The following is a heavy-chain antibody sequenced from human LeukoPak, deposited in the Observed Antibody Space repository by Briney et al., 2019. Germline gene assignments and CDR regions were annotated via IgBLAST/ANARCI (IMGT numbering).Heavy chain of an antibody. CDR1: GFTFSGYA. CDR2: ISNSGGST. CDR3: AKVGYGDCARFDY. V-gene: IGHV3-23*01. Sequence: GGSLRLSCAASGFTFSGYAMSWVRQAPGKGLEWVSTISNSGGSTYYAGSVKGRFSISRDNSKNTLYLQMNSLRAEDTAVYYCAKVGYGDCARFDYWGQGTLVTVSS. D-gene: IGHD4-17*01. J-gene: IGHJ4*02.